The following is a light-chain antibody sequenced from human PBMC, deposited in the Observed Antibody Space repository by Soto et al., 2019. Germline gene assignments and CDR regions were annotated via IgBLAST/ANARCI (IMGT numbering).Light chain of an antibody. Sequence: QPVLTQPASVSGSPGQSITMSCDGTSSDVGGYNYVSWYQHHPGKAPKLMIYDVGNRPSGVSNRFSGSKFGNTASLTISGLQAEDEADYYCSSYTSSSTVVFGGGTKLTVL. CDR1: SSDVGGYNY. V-gene: IGLV2-14*03. CDR3: SSYTSSSTVV. CDR2: DVG. J-gene: IGLJ2*01.